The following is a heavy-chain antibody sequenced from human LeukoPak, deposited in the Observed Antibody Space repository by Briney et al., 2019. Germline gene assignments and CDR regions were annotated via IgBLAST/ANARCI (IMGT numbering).Heavy chain of an antibody. Sequence: GGTLRLSCAASGFTFSIYGMSWVRQAPGKGLEWVSYISSSGSTIYYADSVKGRFTISRDNAKNSLYLQMNSLRAEDTAVYYCAREGGYSGYDPSYYYMDVWGKGTTVTISS. J-gene: IGHJ6*03. CDR1: GFTFSIYG. D-gene: IGHD5-12*01. CDR3: AREGGYSGYDPSYYYMDV. V-gene: IGHV3-48*04. CDR2: ISSSGSTI.